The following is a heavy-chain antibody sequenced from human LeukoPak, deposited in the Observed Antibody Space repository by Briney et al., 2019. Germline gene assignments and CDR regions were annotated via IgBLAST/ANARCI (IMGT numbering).Heavy chain of an antibody. CDR2: IYTSGST. D-gene: IGHD5-18*01. J-gene: IGHJ6*03. CDR1: GGSISSYY. Sequence: PSETLSLTCTVSGGSISSYYWSWIRQPAGKGLEWIGCIYTSGSTNYNPSLKSRVTMSVDTSKNQFSLKLSSVTAADTAVYYCARGEDTAWGSYYYYYMDVWGKGTTVTVSS. V-gene: IGHV4-4*07. CDR3: ARGEDTAWGSYYYYYMDV.